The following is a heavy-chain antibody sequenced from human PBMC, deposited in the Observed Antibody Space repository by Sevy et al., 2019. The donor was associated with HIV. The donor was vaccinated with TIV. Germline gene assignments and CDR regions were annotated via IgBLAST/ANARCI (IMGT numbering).Heavy chain of an antibody. CDR3: AKYSSSTNYYYGMDV. J-gene: IGHJ6*02. Sequence: GGSLRLSCVASGFTFTSYYMNWVRQAPGKGLEWVSCISGSGSDIYYTESVKGRFTISRDNAKSPLYLQLNSLRAEDAAVYYCAKYSSSTNYYYGMDVWGQGTTVTVSS. CDR2: ISGSGSDI. V-gene: IGHV3-21*01. CDR1: GFTFTSYY. D-gene: IGHD6-6*01.